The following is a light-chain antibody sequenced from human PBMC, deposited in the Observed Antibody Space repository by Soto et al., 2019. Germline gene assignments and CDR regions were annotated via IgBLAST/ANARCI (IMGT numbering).Light chain of an antibody. CDR1: QSVSNR. V-gene: IGKV1-5*03. CDR3: QQYNTYRT. J-gene: IGKJ1*01. Sequence: DIQMTQSPSTLSASVGDRATITCRASQSVSNRLAWYQQKAGKAPKLLMSQASSLESGVPSRFSGSGSGTEFTLTISSLQPDDIATYYCQQYNTYRTFGQGTKVDIK. CDR2: QAS.